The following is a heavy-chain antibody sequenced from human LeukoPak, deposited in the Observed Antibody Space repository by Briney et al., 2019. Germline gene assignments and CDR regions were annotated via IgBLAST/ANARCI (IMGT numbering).Heavy chain of an antibody. V-gene: IGHV3-7*01. D-gene: IGHD3-10*01. J-gene: IGHJ4*02. CDR1: GFTFSSYW. Sequence: GGSLRLSCAASGFTFSSYWMSWVRQAPGKGLEWVANIKQDGSEKYHVDPVKGRFTISRDNAKNSLYLQMNSLRAEDTAVYYCARDGWFGVISARGYYFDYWGQGTLVTVSS. CDR3: ARDGWFGVISARGYYFDY. CDR2: IKQDGSEK.